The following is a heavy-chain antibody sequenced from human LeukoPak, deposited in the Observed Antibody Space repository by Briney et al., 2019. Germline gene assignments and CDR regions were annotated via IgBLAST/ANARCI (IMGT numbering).Heavy chain of an antibody. CDR3: ARGYGGNSNYYYGMDV. Sequence: SETLSLTCTVSGGSISSYYWSWIRQSPGKGLEWIGYIYYSGSTNYNPSLKSRVTLSVDTSKNQFSLKLNSVTAADTAVYYCARGYGGNSNYYYGMDVWGQGTTVTVSS. CDR1: GGSISSYY. CDR2: IYYSGST. V-gene: IGHV4-59*01. J-gene: IGHJ6*02. D-gene: IGHD4-23*01.